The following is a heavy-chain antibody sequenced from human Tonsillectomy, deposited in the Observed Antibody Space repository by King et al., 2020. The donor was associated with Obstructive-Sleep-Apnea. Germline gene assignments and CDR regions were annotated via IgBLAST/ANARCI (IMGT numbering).Heavy chain of an antibody. D-gene: IGHD5-12*01. CDR2: IRYDGSNK. J-gene: IGHJ3*01. V-gene: IGHV3-30*02. CDR1: GFNFRTYG. Sequence: VQLVESGGGVVQPGGSLRLSCAASGFNFRTYGMHWVRQAPGKGLEWVSFIRYDGSNKYYADSVKGRFTISRDNSKNTLYLQMYSLRPEDTAVYYCAKSSSGYDFRDAFDVWDQGTMLTVSS. CDR3: AKSSSGYDFRDAFDV.